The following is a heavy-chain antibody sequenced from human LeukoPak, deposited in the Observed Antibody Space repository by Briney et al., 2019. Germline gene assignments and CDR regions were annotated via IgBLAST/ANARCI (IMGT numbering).Heavy chain of an antibody. Sequence: GGSLRLSCAASGFTVSSNYMSWVRQAPGKGLEWVSSISSSSSYIYYADSVKGRFTISRDNAKNSLYLQMNSLRAEDTAVYYCARDIRWDYCMDVWGQGTTVTVSS. J-gene: IGHJ6*02. CDR3: ARDIRWDYCMDV. CDR2: ISSSSSYI. V-gene: IGHV3-21*01. D-gene: IGHD4-23*01. CDR1: GFTVSSNY.